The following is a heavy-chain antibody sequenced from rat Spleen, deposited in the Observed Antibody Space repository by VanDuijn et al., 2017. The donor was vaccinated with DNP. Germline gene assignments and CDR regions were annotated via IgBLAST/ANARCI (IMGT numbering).Heavy chain of an antibody. Sequence: EVKLVESGGGLVQPGRSLKVSCVASGFNFNDYWMGWVRQAPGKGLEWIGEINKDSRTIKYSPSLKEKFTVSRDNAQNNLYLQMSKLGSEDTAIYYCVREKFGVDYWGQGVMVTVSS. CDR1: GFNFNDYW. CDR2: INKDSRTI. CDR3: VREKFGVDY. V-gene: IGHV4-2*01. J-gene: IGHJ2*01. D-gene: IGHD4-3*01.